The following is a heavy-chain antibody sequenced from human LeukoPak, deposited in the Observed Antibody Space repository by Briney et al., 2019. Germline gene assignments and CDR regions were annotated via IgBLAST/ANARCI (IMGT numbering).Heavy chain of an antibody. Sequence: GGSLRLSCAASGFTFRNYAMCWVRQAPGKGLEWVSVISGSGGSTYYADSVKGRFTISRDNSKKTLYLQMNSLRADDTAVYYCAKDRESSSWYDYWGQGTLVTVSS. CDR2: ISGSGGST. J-gene: IGHJ4*02. V-gene: IGHV3-23*01. D-gene: IGHD6-13*01. CDR3: AKDRESSSWYDY. CDR1: GFTFRNYA.